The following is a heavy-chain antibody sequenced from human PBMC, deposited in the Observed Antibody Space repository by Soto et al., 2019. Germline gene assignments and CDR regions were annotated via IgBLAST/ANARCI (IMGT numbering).Heavy chain of an antibody. CDR1: PDYLMTYC. D-gene: IGHD4-17*01. V-gene: IGHV4-59*01. Sequence: SETLSLTCSVSPDYLMTYCWTWIRQSPRKGLEWIGHVYHTGRTKYNPSLESRVTISLDMSKKQFSLQLTSVTAADTAVYYCARDDTTGLLDFWGQGTLVTVSS. CDR3: ARDDTTGLLDF. CDR2: VYHTGRT. J-gene: IGHJ4*02.